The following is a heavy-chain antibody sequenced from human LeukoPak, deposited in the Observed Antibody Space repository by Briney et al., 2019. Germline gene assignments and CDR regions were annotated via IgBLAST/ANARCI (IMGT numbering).Heavy chain of an antibody. CDR3: ASLGSSGWSVDY. D-gene: IGHD6-19*01. CDR2: ISGSGGST. V-gene: IGHV3-23*01. Sequence: GGSLRLSWAASVFTFSDYDMSWVRQAPGKGLAWVSGISGSGGSTFYADSVKGRFTISRDNSRNTLYLQMNSLRAEDTAVYYCASLGSSGWSVDYWGQGTLVTVSS. CDR1: VFTFSDYD. J-gene: IGHJ4*02.